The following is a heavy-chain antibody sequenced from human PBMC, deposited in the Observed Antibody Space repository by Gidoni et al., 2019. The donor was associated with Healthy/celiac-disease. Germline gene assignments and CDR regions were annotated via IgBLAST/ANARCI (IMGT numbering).Heavy chain of an antibody. J-gene: IGHJ6*02. CDR3: ARGLIAARPSYYYYYYGMDV. CDR1: GGTFSSYA. CDR2: IIPIFGTA. D-gene: IGHD6-6*01. V-gene: IGHV1-69*01. Sequence: QVQLVQSGAEVKKPGSSVKVSCKASGGTFSSYAISWVRQAPGQGLEWMGGIIPIFGTANYAQKFQGRVTITADESTSTAYMELSSLRSEDTAVYYCARGLIAARPSYYYYYYGMDVWGQGTTVTVSS.